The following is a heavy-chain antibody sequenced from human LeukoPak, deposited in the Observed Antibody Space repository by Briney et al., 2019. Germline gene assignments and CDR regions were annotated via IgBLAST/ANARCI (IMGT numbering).Heavy chain of an antibody. Sequence: GGSLRLSCAASGFTFSDYYMSWIRQAPGKGPEWVSYISSSGSTIYYADSVKGRFTISRDNAKNSLYLQMNSLRAEDTAVYYCARVPTIAAGGYYYYYGMDVWGQGTTVTVSS. CDR2: ISSSGSTI. CDR3: ARVPTIAAGGYYYYYGMDV. V-gene: IGHV3-11*01. D-gene: IGHD6-13*01. CDR1: GFTFSDYY. J-gene: IGHJ6*02.